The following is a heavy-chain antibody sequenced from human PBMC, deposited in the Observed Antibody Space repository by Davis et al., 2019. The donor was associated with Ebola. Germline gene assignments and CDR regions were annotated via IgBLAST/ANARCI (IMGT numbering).Heavy chain of an antibody. V-gene: IGHV3-73*01. CDR2: IRSKANSYAT. CDR1: GFTFSGSA. CDR3: TTPYGDLDY. D-gene: IGHD4-17*01. Sequence: GESLKISCAASGFTFSGSAMHWVRQASGKGLEWVGRIRSKANSYATAYAASVKGRFTISRDDSKNTAYLQINSLKTEDTAVYYCTTPYGDLDYWGQGTLVTVSS. J-gene: IGHJ4*02.